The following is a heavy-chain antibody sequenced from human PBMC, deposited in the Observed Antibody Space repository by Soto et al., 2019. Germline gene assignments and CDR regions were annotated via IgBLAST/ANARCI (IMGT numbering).Heavy chain of an antibody. CDR3: ASVIGLHYIDY. J-gene: IGHJ4*02. Sequence: QVQLVQSGAEVKKPGASVKVSCKASGYTFTNYAMHWVRQAPGQRLEWMGWINAGNGNTKYSQKFQGRVTITRDTSASTAYMELSSLRSEDTAVYFCASVIGLHYIDYWGQGTLVTVSS. CDR2: INAGNGNT. CDR1: GYTFTNYA. V-gene: IGHV1-3*01. D-gene: IGHD3-10*01.